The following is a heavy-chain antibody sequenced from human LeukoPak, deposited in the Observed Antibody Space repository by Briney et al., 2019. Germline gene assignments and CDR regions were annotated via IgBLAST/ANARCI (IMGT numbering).Heavy chain of an antibody. V-gene: IGHV6-1*01. CDR2: TYYRSKWYN. Sequence: SQTLSLTCAISGDSVSSNSAAWNWIRQSPSRGLERLGRTYYRSKWYNDYAVSVKSRITINPDTSKNQFSLQLNSVTPEDTAVYYCVFQLWLSGTFDYWGQGTLVTVSS. CDR3: VFQLWLSGTFDY. D-gene: IGHD5-18*01. J-gene: IGHJ4*02. CDR1: GDSVSSNSAA.